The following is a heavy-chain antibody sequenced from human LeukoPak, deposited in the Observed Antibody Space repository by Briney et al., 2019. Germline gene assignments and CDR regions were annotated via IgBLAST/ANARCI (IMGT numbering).Heavy chain of an antibody. D-gene: IGHD2-2*01. CDR1: GYTFTSYG. CDR3: ARMEEYCSSTSCYDNWFDP. Sequence: GASVKVSCKASGYTFTSYGISWVRQASGQGLEWMGWISAYNGNTNYAQKLQGRVTMTTDTSTSTAYMELRSLRSDDTAVYYCARMEEYCSSTSCYDNWFDPWGQGTLVTVSS. V-gene: IGHV1-18*04. CDR2: ISAYNGNT. J-gene: IGHJ5*02.